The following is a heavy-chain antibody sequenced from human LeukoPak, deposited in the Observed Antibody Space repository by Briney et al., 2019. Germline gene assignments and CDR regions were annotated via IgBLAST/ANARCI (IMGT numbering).Heavy chain of an antibody. CDR1: GFTFSSYA. D-gene: IGHD3-3*01. J-gene: IGHJ5*02. CDR2: IRGSGGST. Sequence: PEGSLRLSCAASGFTFSSYAMSWVRQAPGKGLEWVSTIRGSGGSTYSADSVKGRFIISRDNSKNTLFLQMNSLRAEDTAVYYCAKDRSGFSNWFDPWGQGTLVTVSS. CDR3: AKDRSGFSNWFDP. V-gene: IGHV3-23*01.